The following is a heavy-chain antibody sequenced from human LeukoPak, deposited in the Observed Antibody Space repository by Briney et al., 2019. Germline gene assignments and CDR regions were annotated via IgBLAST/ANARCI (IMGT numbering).Heavy chain of an antibody. Sequence: ASVKVSCKASGYTFTGYYMHWVRQAPGQGLEWMGWINPNSGGTNYAQKFQGRVTMTRDASISTAYMELSRLRSDDTAVYYCARVSDYCSGGSCYLYYYYMDVWGKGTTVTVSS. V-gene: IGHV1-2*02. CDR3: ARVSDYCSGGSCYLYYYYMDV. CDR1: GYTFTGYY. J-gene: IGHJ6*03. D-gene: IGHD2-15*01. CDR2: INPNSGGT.